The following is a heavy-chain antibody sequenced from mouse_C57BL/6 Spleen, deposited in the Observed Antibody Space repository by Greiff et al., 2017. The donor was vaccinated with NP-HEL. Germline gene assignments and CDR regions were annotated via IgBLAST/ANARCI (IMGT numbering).Heavy chain of an antibody. CDR2: IYPGDGDT. D-gene: IGHD6-1*01. CDR1: GYAFSSSW. CDR3: ARAASQFFFDY. V-gene: IGHV1-82*01. Sequence: VQLQQSGPELVKPGASVKISCKASGYAFSSSWMNWVKQRPGKGLEWIGRIYPGDGDTNYNGKFKGKATLTADKSSSTAYMQLSSLTSEDSAVYFWARAASQFFFDYWGQGTTLTVSS. J-gene: IGHJ2*01.